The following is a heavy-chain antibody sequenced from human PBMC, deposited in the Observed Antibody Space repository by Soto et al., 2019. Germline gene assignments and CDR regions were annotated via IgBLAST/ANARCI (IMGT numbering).Heavy chain of an antibody. D-gene: IGHD5-12*01. Sequence: EVQLLESGGGWVQPGGSLRLSCAASGFTFSSYAMSWVRQAPGKGLEWVSAISGSGGSTYYADSVKGRFTISRDNSKNTLYLQMNSLRAEDTAVYYCAKDCLVATVGPLNWFDPWGQGTLVTVSS. CDR3: AKDCLVATVGPLNWFDP. J-gene: IGHJ5*02. CDR1: GFTFSSYA. CDR2: ISGSGGST. V-gene: IGHV3-23*01.